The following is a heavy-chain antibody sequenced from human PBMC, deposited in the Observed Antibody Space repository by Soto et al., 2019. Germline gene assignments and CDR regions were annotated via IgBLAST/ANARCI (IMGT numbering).Heavy chain of an antibody. V-gene: IGHV4-39*01. CDR2: IYYSGST. J-gene: IGHJ4*02. CDR3: ARHLFGYSSGWYTY. Sequence: QLQLQESGPGLVKPSETLSLTCTVCGGSISSSSYYWGWIRQPPGKGLEWIGSIYYSGSTYYNPSLKSRVTISVDTSKNQFSLKLSSVTAADTAVYYCARHLFGYSSGWYTYWGQGTLVTISS. D-gene: IGHD6-19*01. CDR1: GGSISSSSYY.